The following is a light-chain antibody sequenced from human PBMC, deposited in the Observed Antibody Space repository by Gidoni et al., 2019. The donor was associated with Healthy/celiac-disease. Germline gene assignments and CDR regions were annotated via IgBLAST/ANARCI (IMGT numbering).Light chain of an antibody. J-gene: IGKJ4*01. CDR1: QSVSSY. V-gene: IGKV3-11*01. CDR2: DAS. Sequence: PATLSLSPGERATLSCRASQSVSSYLAWYQQKPGQAPRLLIYDASNRATGIPARFSGSGSGTDFTLTISSLEPEDFAVYYCQQRSNWPLTFGGXTKVEIK. CDR3: QQRSNWPLT.